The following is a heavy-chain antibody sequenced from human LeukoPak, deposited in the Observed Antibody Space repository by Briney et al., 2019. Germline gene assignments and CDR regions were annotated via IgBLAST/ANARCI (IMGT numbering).Heavy chain of an antibody. CDR2: ISRGSSSR. CDR3: ARLRYYAVDV. Sequence: GGSLRLSCAASGFTFNTFDMTWVRQAPGKGLEWVSYISRGSSSRYYADSVKGRFTISRDNAKNSLYLQMNSLRAEDTAVYFCARLRYYAVDVWGQGTTVIVSS. J-gene: IGHJ6*02. V-gene: IGHV3-48*01. CDR1: GFTFNTFD.